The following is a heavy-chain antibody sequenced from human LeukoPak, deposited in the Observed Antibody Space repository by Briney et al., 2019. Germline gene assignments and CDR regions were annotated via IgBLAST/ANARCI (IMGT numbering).Heavy chain of an antibody. CDR3: AKARGYSYGSDFDY. D-gene: IGHD5-18*01. CDR1: GFTFSSYA. CDR2: ISYDGSNK. Sequence: GGSLRLSCAASGFTFSSYAMHWVRQAPGKGLEWVAVISYDGSNKYYADSVKGRFTISRDNAKNSLYLQMNSLRAEDTALYYCAKARGYSYGSDFDYWGQGTLVTVSS. J-gene: IGHJ4*02. V-gene: IGHV3-30-3*01.